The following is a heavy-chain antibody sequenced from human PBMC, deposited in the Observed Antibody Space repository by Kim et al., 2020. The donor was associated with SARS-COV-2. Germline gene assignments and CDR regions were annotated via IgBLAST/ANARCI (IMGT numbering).Heavy chain of an antibody. CDR3: ARSDGWSPLDI. CDR2: ISYDGTNK. V-gene: IGHV3-30*03. Sequence: GGSLRLSCAASGFIFSKYNMHWVRQAPGKGLEWVGVISYDGTNKYYAESLKGRFTISRDNSESTLFLLMNSLNTEDTAVYYCARSDGWSPLDIWGQGTLVTVSS. CDR1: GFIFSKYN. D-gene: IGHD6-19*01. J-gene: IGHJ4*02.